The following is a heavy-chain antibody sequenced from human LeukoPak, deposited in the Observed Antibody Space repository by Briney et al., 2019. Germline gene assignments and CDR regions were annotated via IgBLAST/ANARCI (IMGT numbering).Heavy chain of an antibody. CDR1: GGTFSSYA. V-gene: IGHV1-69*05. CDR3: ASTYYYDSSGYYYFNY. CDR2: IIPIFGTA. J-gene: IGHJ4*02. D-gene: IGHD3-22*01. Sequence: SVKVSCKASGGTFSSYAISWVRQAPGQGLEWLGRIIPIFGTANYAQKFQGRVTITTDESTSTAYMELSSLRSEDTAVYYCASTYYYDSSGYYYFNYWGQGTLVTVSS.